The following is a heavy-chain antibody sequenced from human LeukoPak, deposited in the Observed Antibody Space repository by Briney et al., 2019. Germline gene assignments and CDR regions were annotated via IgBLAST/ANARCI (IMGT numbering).Heavy chain of an antibody. Sequence: SETLSLTCTVSGGSISSYYWSWIRQPPGKGLEWIGYIYYSGSTNYNPSLKSRVTISVDTSKNQFSLKLSSVTAADTAMYYCAGVNYGPVDYWGQGTLVTVSS. J-gene: IGHJ4*02. CDR2: IYYSGST. D-gene: IGHD3-10*01. V-gene: IGHV4-59*01. CDR1: GGSISSYY. CDR3: AGVNYGPVDY.